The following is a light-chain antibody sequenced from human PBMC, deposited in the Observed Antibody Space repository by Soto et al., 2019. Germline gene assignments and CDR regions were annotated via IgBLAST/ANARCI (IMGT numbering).Light chain of an antibody. CDR2: GAF. J-gene: IGKJ1*01. CDR3: QKYNSPPWT. V-gene: IGKV1-27*01. CDR1: QHISTH. Sequence: DIQMTQSPSSLSASVGDRISISCRASQHISTHFAWYQQKPGEVPKLLIYGAFKLDSGVPSRFSGFGSGTEFIITIHSLQPDDVATYYCQKYNSPPWTFGQGTKVEIK.